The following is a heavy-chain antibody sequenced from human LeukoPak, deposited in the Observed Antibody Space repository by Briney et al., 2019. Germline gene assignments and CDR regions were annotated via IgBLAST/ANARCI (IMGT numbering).Heavy chain of an antibody. CDR3: ARDGGGGYNYLNPLYNWFDP. Sequence: GGSLRLSCAASGFTFSSYNMNWVRQAPGKGLEWVPSIYYADSLKGRFTISRDNAKNSLYLQMNSLRAEDTAVYFCARDGGGGYNYLNPLYNWFDPWGQGTLVTVSS. J-gene: IGHJ5*02. D-gene: IGHD5-24*01. CDR1: GFTFSSYN. V-gene: IGHV3-21*01. CDR2: I.